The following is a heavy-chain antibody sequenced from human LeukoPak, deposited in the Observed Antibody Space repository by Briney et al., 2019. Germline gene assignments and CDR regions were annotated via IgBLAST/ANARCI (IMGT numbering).Heavy chain of an antibody. CDR2: IYPGDSDT. CDR1: GYSFISYW. CDR3: ARRPNYYYYMDV. V-gene: IGHV5-51*01. J-gene: IGHJ6*03. Sequence: GESLKISCKGSGYSFISYWIGGVRQMPGKGLEWMVIIYPGDSDTRYSPSFEGQVTISADKSISTDYLQWDRLKASDTAVYYCARRPNYYYYMDVWGKGTTVTVSS.